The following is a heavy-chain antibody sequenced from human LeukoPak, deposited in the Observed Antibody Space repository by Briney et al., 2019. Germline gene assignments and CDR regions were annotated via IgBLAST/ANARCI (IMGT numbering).Heavy chain of an antibody. V-gene: IGHV3-74*01. Sequence: GGSLRLSCAASGFTFSYYWMHWVRQAPGKGLVWVSRIESDGSSTSYADSVKGRFTISRDSAKNTLYLQMNSLRAEDTAVYYCARDPHGGSGSDPHDAFDIWGQGTMVTVSS. J-gene: IGHJ3*02. CDR2: IESDGSST. CDR1: GFTFSYYW. D-gene: IGHD1-26*01. CDR3: ARDPHGGSGSDPHDAFDI.